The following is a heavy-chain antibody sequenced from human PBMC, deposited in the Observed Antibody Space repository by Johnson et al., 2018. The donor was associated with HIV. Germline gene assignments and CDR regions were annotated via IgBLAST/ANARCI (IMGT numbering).Heavy chain of an antibody. V-gene: IGHV3-7*02. Sequence: VQLVESGGGLVQPGGSLRLSCAASGFTFSRYWMSWVRQAPGKGLEWVANIKQDGSEKYYVDSVKGRFTLSRYNAKNSLYLQMNSLRAEDTAVYYCARGDYYDSSGPWVDAFEIWGQGTMVTVSS. CDR1: GFTFSRYW. CDR2: IKQDGSEK. D-gene: IGHD3-22*01. CDR3: ARGDYYDSSGPWVDAFEI. J-gene: IGHJ3*02.